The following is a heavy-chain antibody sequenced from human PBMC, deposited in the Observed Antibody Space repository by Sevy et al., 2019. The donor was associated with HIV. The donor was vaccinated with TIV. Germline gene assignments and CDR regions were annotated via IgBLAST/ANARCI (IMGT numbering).Heavy chain of an antibody. D-gene: IGHD5-12*01. CDR1: GGSISAYY. CDR3: ARAPPVRSGDDALNWFDP. CDR2: IYYTGST. J-gene: IGHJ5*02. V-gene: IGHV4-59*01. Sequence: SETLSLTCTVFGGSISAYYWSWIRQSPEKGLQYIGYIYYTGSTNYNPSLKSRVTISVDTYKNQFSLGLTSVTAADTAIYYCARAPPVRSGDDALNWFDPWGQGTLVTVSS.